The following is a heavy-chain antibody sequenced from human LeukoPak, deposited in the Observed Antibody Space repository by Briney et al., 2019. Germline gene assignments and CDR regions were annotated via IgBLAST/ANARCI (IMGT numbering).Heavy chain of an antibody. J-gene: IGHJ4*02. V-gene: IGHV4-39*01. CDR1: GGSISSSSYS. CDR2: FYYGGNT. CDR3: ARGGLDYYDSSGYYPRGGFDY. D-gene: IGHD3-22*01. Sequence: SETLSLTCTVSGGSISSSSYSWGWIRQPPGKGLEWIGSFYYGGNTYYNPSLKSRVTISVDTSKNQFSLKLGSVTAADTAVYYCARGGLDYYDSSGYYPRGGFDYWGQGTLVTVSS.